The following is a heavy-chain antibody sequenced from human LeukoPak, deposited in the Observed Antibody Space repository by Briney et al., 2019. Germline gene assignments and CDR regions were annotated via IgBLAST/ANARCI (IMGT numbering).Heavy chain of an antibody. J-gene: IGHJ4*02. CDR3: AKDSVLYSRGSSVDY. CDR2: IRYDGSNK. V-gene: IGHV3-30*02. Sequence: GGSLRLSCAASGFTFSSYGMHWVRQAPGKGLEWVAFIRYDGSNKYYADSVKGRFTISRDNSKNTLYLQMNSLRAEDTAVYYCAKDSVLYSRGSSVDYWGQGTLVTVSS. CDR1: GFTFSSYG. D-gene: IGHD6-19*01.